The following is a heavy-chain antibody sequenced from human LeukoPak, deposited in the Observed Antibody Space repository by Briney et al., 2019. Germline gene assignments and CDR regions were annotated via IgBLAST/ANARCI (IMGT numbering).Heavy chain of an antibody. CDR1: GFTFSKFW. V-gene: IGHV3-7*04. CDR2: IHPEGNEK. D-gene: IGHD1-1*01. J-gene: IGHJ4*02. CDR3: ARGDDFSGDH. Sequence: GGSLRLSCAVSGFTFSKFWMSWVRQAPGRGLEWVANIHPEGNEKYHVESLKGRFTISRDNAKNLLFLQMNGLRVEDTVVYYCARGDDFSGDHWGQGTLVTVSS.